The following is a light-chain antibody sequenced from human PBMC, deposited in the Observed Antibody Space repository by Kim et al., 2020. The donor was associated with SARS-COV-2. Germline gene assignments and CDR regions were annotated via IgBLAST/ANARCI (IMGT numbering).Light chain of an antibody. CDR1: TSNIESFT. CDR2: TNN. Sequence: ELTQPPSASGAPGQTVTIPCSGSTSNIESFTVNWYQHVPGTAPQIVMYTNNHRPSAVPDRFSGSRSGTSASLAISGLQSEDEAYYYCATWDDSLNGWVFGGGPQLTVL. CDR3: ATWDDSLNGWV. V-gene: IGLV1-44*01. J-gene: IGLJ3*02.